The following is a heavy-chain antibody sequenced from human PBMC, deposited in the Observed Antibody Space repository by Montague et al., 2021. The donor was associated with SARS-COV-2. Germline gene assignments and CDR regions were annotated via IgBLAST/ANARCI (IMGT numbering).Heavy chain of an antibody. V-gene: IGHV4-34*01. CDR2: IRPSGSA. CDR1: LHWCRGYK. CDR3: TRGAPGY. J-gene: IGHJ4*02. Sequence: SETLSLTCTGYLHWCRGYKSPIVRPSAGTAVARIGRIRPSGSANYNLSLKSRVTISVDTAKNQFSLKLTSVNVADTAVYYCTRGAPGYWGQGTLVTVSS.